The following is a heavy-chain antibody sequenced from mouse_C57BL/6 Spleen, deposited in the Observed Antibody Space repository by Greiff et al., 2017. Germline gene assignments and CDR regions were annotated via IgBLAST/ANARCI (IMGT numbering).Heavy chain of an antibody. CDR1: GYTFTSYW. CDR3: ASYDYDGKNWYFDV. CDR2: IDPNSGGT. Sequence: QVQLQQSGAELVKPGASVKLSCKASGYTFTSYWMHWVKQRPGRGLEWIGRIDPNSGGTKYNEKFKSKATLTVDKPSSTAYMQLSSLTSEDSAVYDCASYDYDGKNWYFDVWGTGTTVTVSS. V-gene: IGHV1-72*01. J-gene: IGHJ1*03. D-gene: IGHD2-4*01.